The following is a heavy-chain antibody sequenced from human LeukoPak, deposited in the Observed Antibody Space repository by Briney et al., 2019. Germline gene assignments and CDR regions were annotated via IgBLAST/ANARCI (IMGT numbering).Heavy chain of an antibody. V-gene: IGHV4-31*01. J-gene: IGHJ4*02. D-gene: IGHD2-2*01. CDR1: GGSISSGGYY. Sequence: SETLSLTCTVSGGSISSGGYYWSWIRQHPGKGLEWIGYIYYSGSTYYNPSLKSQVTISVDTSKNQFSLKLSSVTAADTAVYYCARGRSVVPAANWGQGTLVTVSS. CDR2: IYYSGST. CDR3: ARGRSVVPAAN.